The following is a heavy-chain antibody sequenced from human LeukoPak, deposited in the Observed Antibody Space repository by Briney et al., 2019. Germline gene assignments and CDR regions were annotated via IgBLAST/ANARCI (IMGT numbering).Heavy chain of an antibody. D-gene: IGHD1-14*01. CDR3: ARGLLYHLDY. V-gene: IGHV4-61*02. J-gene: IGHJ4*02. CDR1: GGSISSGSYY. CDR2: IYTSGST. Sequence: TSSETLSLTCTVSGGSISSGSYYWSWIRQPAGKGLEWIGRIYTSGSTNYNPSLKSRVTISVDTSKNQFSLKLSSVTAADTAVYYCARGLLYHLDYWGQGTLVTVSS.